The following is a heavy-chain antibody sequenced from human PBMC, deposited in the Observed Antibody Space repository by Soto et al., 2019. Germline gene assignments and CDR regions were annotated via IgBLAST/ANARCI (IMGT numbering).Heavy chain of an antibody. Sequence: QVQLQESGPGLVKPSGTLSLTCAVSGGSISSSNWWSWVRQPPGKGLEWIGEIYHRGSTNYNPSLKSRVTISVDKSKNQLTLKLGSVTAADTAVYYCASSDGYIGSWYAYWGQGTLVTVYS. V-gene: IGHV4-4*02. CDR2: IYHRGST. J-gene: IGHJ4*02. CDR3: ASSDGYIGSWYAY. CDR1: GGSISSSNW. D-gene: IGHD6-13*01.